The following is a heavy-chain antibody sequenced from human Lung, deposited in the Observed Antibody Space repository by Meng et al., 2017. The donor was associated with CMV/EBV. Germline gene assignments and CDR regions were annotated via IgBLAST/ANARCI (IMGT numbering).Heavy chain of an antibody. CDR3: ASVGFCSGTTCYTGDYTSRRHFEH. D-gene: IGHD2-2*02. J-gene: IGHJ4*02. Sequence: XVXVSXXASGGTFSSFAISWVRQAPGQGLEWMGGIIPIFGTANYAQNFQGRVTITTDESRITAYMELSSLRSEDSAIYYCASVGFCSGTTCYTGDYTSRRHFEHWGQGTXVTVSS. V-gene: IGHV1-69*05. CDR1: GGTFSSFA. CDR2: IIPIFGTA.